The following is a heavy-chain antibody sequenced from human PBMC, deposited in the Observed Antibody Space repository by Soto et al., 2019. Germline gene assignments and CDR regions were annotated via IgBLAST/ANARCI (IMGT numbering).Heavy chain of an antibody. D-gene: IGHD1-20*01. V-gene: IGHV1-69*12. CDR2: IIPIFGTE. CDR1: GGTFSSYA. J-gene: IGHJ4*02. CDR3: ATTITGTGDY. Sequence: QVQLVQSGAEVKKPGSSVKVSCKASGGTFSSYAISWVRQAPGQGLEWMGGIIPIFGTENYAQKFHGRVTITADESPSTAYMELSSLSSEDTAVYYCATTITGTGDYWGQGTLVTVSS.